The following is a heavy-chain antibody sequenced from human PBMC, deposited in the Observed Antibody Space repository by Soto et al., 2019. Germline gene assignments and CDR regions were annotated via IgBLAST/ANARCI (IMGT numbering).Heavy chain of an antibody. CDR1: GFTFDRYG. V-gene: IGHV3-33*01. J-gene: IGHJ5*02. D-gene: IGHD2-8*01. Sequence: GGSLRLSCAASGFTFDRYGMHWVRQAPGKGLEWVAVIWSDGSTEYYADSVKGRFTISRDNSKNTMYLQMNSLRGEDTGVYYCARGRIPYAIFDWFDPWGQGTLVTVSS. CDR3: ARGRIPYAIFDWFDP. CDR2: IWSDGSTE.